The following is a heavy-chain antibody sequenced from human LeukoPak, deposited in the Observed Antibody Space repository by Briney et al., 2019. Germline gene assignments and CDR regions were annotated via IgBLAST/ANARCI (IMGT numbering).Heavy chain of an antibody. CDR2: IYYSGST. CDR3: ARAKYQLLGLDY. Sequence: PSETLSLTRTVSGGSISSSSYYWGWIRQPPGKGLEWIGSIYYSGSTYYNPSLKSRVTISVDTSKNQFSLKLSSVTAADTAVYYCARAKYQLLGLDYWGQGTLVTVSS. J-gene: IGHJ4*02. CDR1: GGSISSSSYY. V-gene: IGHV4-39*07. D-gene: IGHD2-2*01.